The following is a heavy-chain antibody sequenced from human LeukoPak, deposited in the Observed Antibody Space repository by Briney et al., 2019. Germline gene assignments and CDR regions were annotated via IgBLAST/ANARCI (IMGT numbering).Heavy chain of an antibody. CDR3: ARVRGGAPSLVAAFHI. V-gene: IGHV1-8*01. CDR1: GYTFTNYD. J-gene: IGHJ3*02. D-gene: IGHD4-23*01. Sequence: ASVKVSCKASGYTFTNYDINWVRQATGQGLEWMGWMNPNSGNTGYAQKFQGRVTMTRYTSISTAYMELSSLRSDDTAVYYCARVRGGAPSLVAAFHIWGQGTMVTVSS. CDR2: MNPNSGNT.